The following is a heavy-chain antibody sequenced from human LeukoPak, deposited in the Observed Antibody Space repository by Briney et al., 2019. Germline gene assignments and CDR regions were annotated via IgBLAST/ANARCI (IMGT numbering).Heavy chain of an antibody. CDR1: GGSFSSYY. D-gene: IGHD2-2*01. J-gene: IGHJ4*02. V-gene: IGHV4-34*01. CDR3: ARAMPTRRTYDY. Sequence: PSETLSLTCAVYGGSFSSYYWSWLRQPPGKGLEWIGEINHSGSTNYNPSLKSRVTLSVDTSKNQFSLKLSSVTAADTAVYYCARAMPTRRTYDYWGQGTLVTVSS. CDR2: INHSGST.